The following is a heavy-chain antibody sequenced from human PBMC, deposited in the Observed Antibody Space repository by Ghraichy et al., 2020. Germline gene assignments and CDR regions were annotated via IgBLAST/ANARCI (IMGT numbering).Heavy chain of an antibody. J-gene: IGHJ4*02. Sequence: SETLSPTCTVSGYSISSGYYWGWIRQPPGKGLEWIGSIYHSGSTYYNPSLKSRVTISVDTSKNQFSLKLSSVTAADTAVYYCARVPLIELPYEGYYFDYWGQGTLVTVSS. V-gene: IGHV4-38-2*02. CDR1: GYSISSGYY. D-gene: IGHD1-26*01. CDR3: ARVPLIELPYEGYYFDY. CDR2: IYHSGST.